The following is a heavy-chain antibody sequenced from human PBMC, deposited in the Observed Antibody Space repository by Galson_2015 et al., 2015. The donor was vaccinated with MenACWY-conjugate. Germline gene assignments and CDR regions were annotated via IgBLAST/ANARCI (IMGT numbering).Heavy chain of an antibody. J-gene: IGHJ3*02. V-gene: IGHV3-74*01. CDR3: ARESVGDDSFDI. D-gene: IGHD3-10*01. CDR2: ISEDGSSI. Sequence: SLRLSCAASGFTFSNHWMHWVRQDPGRGLVWVSRISEDGSSITYADAVKGRFTISRDNAKNTVHLQMISLRAEDTALYYCARESVGDDSFDIWGQGTMVTV. CDR1: GFTFSNHW.